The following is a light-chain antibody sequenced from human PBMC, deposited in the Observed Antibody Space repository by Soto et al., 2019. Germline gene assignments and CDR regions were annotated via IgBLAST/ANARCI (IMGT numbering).Light chain of an antibody. J-gene: IGKJ1*01. CDR3: QHYDSSLRT. CDR1: QTISSSH. CDR2: GAS. V-gene: IGKV3-20*01. Sequence: EIVLTQSPGTLSLSPGERATLSCRASQTISSSHLAWYQQKPGQAPRLLIYGASSRATDIPDRFSGSGSGADFTLTLSRLKPEDFAVYYCQHYDSSLRTFGPGTKVEIK.